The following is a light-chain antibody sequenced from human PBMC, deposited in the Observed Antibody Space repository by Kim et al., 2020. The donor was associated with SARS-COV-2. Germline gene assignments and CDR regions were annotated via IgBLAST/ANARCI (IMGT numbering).Light chain of an antibody. CDR2: EDN. Sequence: NFMLTQPHSVSESPGKTVTISCTRSSGSIASSYVQWYQQRPGSAPTTLISEDNQRPSGVPDRFSGSVDDSSNSASLTISGLRPEDEADYYFQSYDTRSHEVFGGGTQLTVL. J-gene: IGLJ3*02. CDR3: QSYDTRSHEV. CDR1: SGSIASSY. V-gene: IGLV6-57*04.